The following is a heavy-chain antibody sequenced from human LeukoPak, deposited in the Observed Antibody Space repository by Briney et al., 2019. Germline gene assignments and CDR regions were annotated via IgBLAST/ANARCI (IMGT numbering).Heavy chain of an antibody. Sequence: SETLSLTCTVSGGPISSYYWSWIRQPPGKGLEWIGYIYYSGSTNYNPSLKSRVTISVDTSKNQFPLKLSSVTAADTAVYYCARGAGSFDYWGQGTLVTVSS. CDR3: ARGAGSFDY. J-gene: IGHJ4*02. V-gene: IGHV4-59*01. CDR1: GGPISSYY. CDR2: IYYSGST.